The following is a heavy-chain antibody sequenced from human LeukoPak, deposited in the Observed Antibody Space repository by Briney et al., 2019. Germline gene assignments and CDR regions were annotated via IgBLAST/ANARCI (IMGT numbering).Heavy chain of an antibody. J-gene: IGHJ6*02. CDR1: GFTFSNYA. CDR3: AKFNGGSNYYYYYGMDV. V-gene: IGHV3-30*18. CDR2: ISYDGSNK. Sequence: GGSLRLSCAATGFTFSNYAIHWGRQAPGKGLEWVAVISYDGSNKYYADSVKGRFTISRDNSKNTLYLQMNSLRAEDTAVYYCAKFNGGSNYYYYYGMDVWGQGTTVTVSS. D-gene: IGHD1-26*01.